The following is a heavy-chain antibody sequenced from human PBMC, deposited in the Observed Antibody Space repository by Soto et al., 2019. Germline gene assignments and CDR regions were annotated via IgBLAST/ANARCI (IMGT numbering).Heavy chain of an antibody. J-gene: IGHJ3*02. V-gene: IGHV3-23*01. CDR2: ISGSGGST. CDR1: GFTFSSYA. D-gene: IGHD3-16*01. CDR3: AKYSTFGGGSDAFDI. Sequence: GGSLRLSCAASGFTFSSYAMSWVRQAPGKGLEWVSAISGSGGSTYYADSVKGRFTISRDNSKNTPYLQMNSLRAEDTAVYYCAKYSTFGGGSDAFDIWGQGTMVTVSS.